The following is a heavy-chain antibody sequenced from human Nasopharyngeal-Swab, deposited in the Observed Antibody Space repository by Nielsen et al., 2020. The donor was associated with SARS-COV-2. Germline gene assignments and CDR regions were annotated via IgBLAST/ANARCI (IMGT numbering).Heavy chain of an antibody. D-gene: IGHD2-2*01. Sequence: GGSLRHSCAASGFTFSSHSMNWVRQAPGKGLEWVSSISSSSSYIYYADSVKGRFTISRDNAKNSLYLQMNSLRAEDTAVYYCARGWGESDIVVVPAARGDYFDYWGQGTLVTVSS. CDR2: ISSSSSYI. CDR3: ARGWGESDIVVVPAARGDYFDY. CDR1: GFTFSSHS. J-gene: IGHJ4*02. V-gene: IGHV3-21*01.